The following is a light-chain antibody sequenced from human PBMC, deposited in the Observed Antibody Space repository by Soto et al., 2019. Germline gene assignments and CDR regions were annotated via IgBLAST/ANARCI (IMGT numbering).Light chain of an antibody. CDR2: GAS. CDR3: QQYNNWPWT. Sequence: EIVMTQSPATLSVSLGERATLSCRASQSVSSNLAWYQQKPGQAPRLLIYGASTRATGIPARFSGSGSGTESTLTISSLQSEDFAVYYCQQYNNWPWTFGQGTKVDIK. V-gene: IGKV3-15*01. J-gene: IGKJ1*01. CDR1: QSVSSN.